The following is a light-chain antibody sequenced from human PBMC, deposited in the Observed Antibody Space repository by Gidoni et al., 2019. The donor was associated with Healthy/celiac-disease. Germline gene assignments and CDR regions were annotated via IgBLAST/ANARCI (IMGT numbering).Light chain of an antibody. J-gene: IGKJ1*01. CDR1: QGSNNY. V-gene: IGKV1-27*01. CDR3: QKYNGAPRT. Sequence: DIQMTQSPSSLSASVGDRVTITCRASQGSNNYLAWYQQKPGKVPKLLIYAASTLQSGVPSRFSGSGSGTDFTLTISSLQPEDVATYYCQKYNGAPRTFGQGTKVEIK. CDR2: AAS.